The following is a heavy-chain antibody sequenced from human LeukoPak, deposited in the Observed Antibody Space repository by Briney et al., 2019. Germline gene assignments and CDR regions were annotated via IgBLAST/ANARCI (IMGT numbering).Heavy chain of an antibody. D-gene: IGHD6-19*01. CDR2: INYSGST. J-gene: IGHJ4*02. Sequence: SETLSLTCAVYGGSFSGYYWSWIRQPPGKGLEWIGEINYSGSTNYNPSLKSRVTISVDTSKNQFSLKLSSVTAADWAVYYCARGPDSSGWYDGFDYWGQGTLVTVSS. CDR1: GGSFSGYY. CDR3: ARGPDSSGWYDGFDY. V-gene: IGHV4-34*01.